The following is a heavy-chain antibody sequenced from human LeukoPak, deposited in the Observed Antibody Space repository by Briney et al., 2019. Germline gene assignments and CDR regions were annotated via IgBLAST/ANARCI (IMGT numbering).Heavy chain of an antibody. Sequence: GGSLRLSCAAPGFNVSSNYMSWVRQAPGKGLEWVSVIYRGGSTYYAGSVKGRFIISRDNSKNTLYLQMSSLRTEDTGSYYCARVGNSNRYGMDVWGQGTTVTVSS. CDR2: IYRGGST. V-gene: IGHV3-66*01. CDR1: GFNVSSNY. D-gene: IGHD4-23*01. CDR3: ARVGNSNRYGMDV. J-gene: IGHJ6*02.